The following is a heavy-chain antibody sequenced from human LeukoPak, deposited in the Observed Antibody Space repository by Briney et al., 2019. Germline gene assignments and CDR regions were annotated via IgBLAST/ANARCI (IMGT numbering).Heavy chain of an antibody. V-gene: IGHV7-4-1*02. Sequence: ASVKVSCKASGYTFTDYAIDWVRQAPEQGLEWMGWINSDTGYPTYAQGFTGRFVFSLDTSVSTAYLQISSLRAEDTAVYYCANHNSTGLDAFDIWGQGTMVTVSS. CDR2: INSDTGYP. CDR1: GYTFTDYA. CDR3: ANHNSTGLDAFDI. J-gene: IGHJ3*02. D-gene: IGHD2/OR15-2a*01.